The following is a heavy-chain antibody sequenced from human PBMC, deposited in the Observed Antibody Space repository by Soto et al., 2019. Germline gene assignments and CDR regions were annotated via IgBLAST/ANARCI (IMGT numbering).Heavy chain of an antibody. D-gene: IGHD1-1*01. CDR2: LYDVDGS. Sequence: DVQLVESGGGLIQPGESLRLSCAAFGLTISGKKSGAWARQAPGKGLEWVSALYDVDGSFYADSVTGRFTTSSDSSKTTVYLQMNDLRPDDTAVYYCATWHEREHAFDVWGQGTTVTISS. V-gene: IGHV3-53*01. J-gene: IGHJ3*01. CDR3: ATWHEREHAFDV. CDR1: GLTISGKKS.